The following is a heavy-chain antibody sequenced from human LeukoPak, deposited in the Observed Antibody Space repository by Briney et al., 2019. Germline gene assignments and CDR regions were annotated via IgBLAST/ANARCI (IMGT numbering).Heavy chain of an antibody. Sequence: RTGGSLRLSCAASGFTFDDYGMSWVRQAPGKGLEWVSGINWNGGSTGYADSVKGRFTISRDNAKSSLYLQMNSLRAEDTALYYCAREAGNGDYGYFDYWGQGTLVTVSS. CDR1: GFTFDDYG. D-gene: IGHD4-17*01. V-gene: IGHV3-20*04. J-gene: IGHJ4*02. CDR2: INWNGGST. CDR3: AREAGNGDYGYFDY.